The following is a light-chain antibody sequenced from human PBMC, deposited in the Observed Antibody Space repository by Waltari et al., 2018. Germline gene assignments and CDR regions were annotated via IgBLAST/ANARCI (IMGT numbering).Light chain of an antibody. CDR1: RSVLYSSNNKNY. V-gene: IGKV4-1*01. Sequence: DIVMTQSPDSLAVSLGERATINCKTSRSVLYSSNNKNYLAWYQQKPGQPPKLLLYWASTRECGVPDRCSGRGSGTEFTRIFSILQAEDVAVYYCQQYYNTPRTVGQGTMLEIK. CDR2: WAS. CDR3: QQYYNTPRT. J-gene: IGKJ2*01.